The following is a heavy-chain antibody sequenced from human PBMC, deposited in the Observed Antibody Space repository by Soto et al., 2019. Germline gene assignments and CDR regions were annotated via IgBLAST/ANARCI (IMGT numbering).Heavy chain of an antibody. V-gene: IGHV4-34*01. CDR1: GGSFSGYY. CDR2: INHSGST. Sequence: SETLSLTCAVYGGSFSGYYGSWIRQPPGKGLEWIGEINHSGSTNYNPSLKSRVTISVDTSKNQFSLKLSSVTAADTAVYYCAGGYCSSTSCYGPWFDPWGQGTLVTVSS. D-gene: IGHD2-2*01. CDR3: AGGYCSSTSCYGPWFDP. J-gene: IGHJ5*02.